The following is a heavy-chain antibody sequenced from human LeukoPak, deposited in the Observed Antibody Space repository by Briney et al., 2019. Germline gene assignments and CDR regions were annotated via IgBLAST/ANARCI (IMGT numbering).Heavy chain of an antibody. CDR1: GGTFSSYA. J-gene: IGHJ3*02. CDR2: IIPIFGTA. CDR3: ARGGLCLGELSLNGAFDI. Sequence: SVKVSCKASGGTFSSYAISWVRQAPGQGLEWMGGIIPIFGTANYAQKFQGRVTITTDESTSTAYMELSSLRSEDTAVYYCARGGLCLGELSLNGAFDIWGQGTMVTVSS. D-gene: IGHD3-16*02. V-gene: IGHV1-69*05.